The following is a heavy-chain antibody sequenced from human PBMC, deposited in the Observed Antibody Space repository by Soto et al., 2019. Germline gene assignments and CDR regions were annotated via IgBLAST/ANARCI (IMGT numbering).Heavy chain of an antibody. CDR1: GGTFSSYA. CDR3: VNTPPRLHELQH. D-gene: IGHD2-15*01. Sequence: SVKVSCKASGGTFSSYAISWVRQAPGQGLEWMGGIVPIFGTPNYAQKFQGRVTITADESTSTAYMELSSLRSEDTAVYYCVNTPPRLHELQHWGQGTLVTVSS. CDR2: IVPIFGTP. J-gene: IGHJ1*01. V-gene: IGHV1-69*13.